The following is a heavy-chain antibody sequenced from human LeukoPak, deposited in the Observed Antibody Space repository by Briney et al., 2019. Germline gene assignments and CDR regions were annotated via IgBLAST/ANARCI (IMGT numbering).Heavy chain of an antibody. CDR2: ISYSGTP. D-gene: IGHD4-17*01. CDR1: GRSINTANYY. CDR3: ARDRYGDFEDY. V-gene: IGHV4-30-4*08. Sequence: SETLSLTCNVSGRSINTANYYWTWIRQPPGKGLEWSGYISYSGTPYYNPSLNSRVTISLDTSKNQFSLILNSVTAADTAMYYCARDRYGDFEDYWGQGTLVTVSS. J-gene: IGHJ4*02.